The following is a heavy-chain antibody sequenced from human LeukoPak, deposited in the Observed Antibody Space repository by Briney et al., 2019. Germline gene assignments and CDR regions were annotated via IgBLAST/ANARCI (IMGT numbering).Heavy chain of an antibody. J-gene: IGHJ4*02. CDR1: GFIFKTYA. D-gene: IGHD6-19*01. V-gene: IGHV3-30*02. CDR3: AKEQSSGWYRVADY. CDR2: IWYDGSNK. Sequence: GGSLRLSCAASGFIFKTYAMHWVRQAPGKGLEWVTMIWYDGSNKYYGDSVKGRFTISRDSFKNTLHLQMNSLRVEDTAVYYCAKEQSSGWYRVADYWGQGTLVTVSS.